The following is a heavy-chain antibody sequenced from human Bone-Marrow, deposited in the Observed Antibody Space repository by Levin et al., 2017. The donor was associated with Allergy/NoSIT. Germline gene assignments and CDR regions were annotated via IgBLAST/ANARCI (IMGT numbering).Heavy chain of an antibody. CDR3: ARDWVVTAIIGVFDI. V-gene: IGHV3-30-3*01. J-gene: IGHJ3*02. CDR2: ISHDGSNK. D-gene: IGHD2-21*02. CDR1: GFTFNNYA. Sequence: GESLKISCAASGFTFNNYAMHWVRQAPGKGLEWVAVISHDGSNKYYADSVKGRFTISRDNSKNTLYLQMNSLRAEDTAVYYCARDWVVTAIIGVFDIWGQGTTVTVSS.